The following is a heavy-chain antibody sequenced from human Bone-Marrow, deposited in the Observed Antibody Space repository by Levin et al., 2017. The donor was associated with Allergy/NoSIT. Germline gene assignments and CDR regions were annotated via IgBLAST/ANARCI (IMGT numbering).Heavy chain of an antibody. Sequence: QSGGSMRLSCAASGFTFSSYEMNWVRQAPGKGLEWVSYISSSGSTIYYADSVKGRFTISRDNAKNSLYLQMNSLRAEDTAVYYCARVNYYGSGGGGYRIQGFDYWGQGTLVTVSS. CDR1: GFTFSSYE. CDR2: ISSSGSTI. V-gene: IGHV3-48*03. J-gene: IGHJ4*02. D-gene: IGHD3-10*01. CDR3: ARVNYYGSGGGGYRIQGFDY.